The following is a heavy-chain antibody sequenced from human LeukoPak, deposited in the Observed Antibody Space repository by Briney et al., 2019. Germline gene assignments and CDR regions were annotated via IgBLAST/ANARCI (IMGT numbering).Heavy chain of an antibody. D-gene: IGHD3-10*01. Sequence: GGSLRLSCAASGFTVSSNYMSWVRQAPGKGLEWVSVIYSGGSTYYADSVKGRFTISRDNSKNTLYLQMNSLRAEDTAVYYCARGSAGDTAMAPTMVRGSQPYYFDYWGQGTLVTVS. CDR2: IYSGGST. CDR1: GFTVSSNY. J-gene: IGHJ4*02. V-gene: IGHV3-53*01. CDR3: ARGSAGDTAMAPTMVRGSQPYYFDY.